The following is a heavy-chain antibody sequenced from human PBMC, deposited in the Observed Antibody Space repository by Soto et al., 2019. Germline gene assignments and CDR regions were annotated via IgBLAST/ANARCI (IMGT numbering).Heavy chain of an antibody. J-gene: IGHJ4*02. CDR1: GGTFSTYT. V-gene: IGHV1-69*08. Sequence: QVQLVQSGAEVKKPGSSVKVSCQASGGTFSTYTINWVRQAPGQGLEWMGRIIPLLDVTNNAQRFQGRVTITADKSTSTVYMELTSLTSQDTAVYYCARDSGTAGYDDSWGQGTLVTVSS. CDR2: IIPLLDVT. D-gene: IGHD3-10*01. CDR3: ARDSGTAGYDDS.